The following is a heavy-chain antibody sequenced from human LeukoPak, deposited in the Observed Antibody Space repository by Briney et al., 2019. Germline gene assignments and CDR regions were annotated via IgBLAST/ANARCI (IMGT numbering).Heavy chain of an antibody. V-gene: IGHV1-8*01. J-gene: IGHJ6*02. CDR3: AREGYCSSTSCPYYYYGMDV. CDR1: GYTFTSYD. Sequence: ASVEVSCTASGYTFTSYDINWVRQATGQGLEWMGWMNPNSGNTGYAQKFQGRVTMTRNTSISTAYMELSSLRSEDTAVYYCAREGYCSSTSCPYYYYGMDVWGQGTTVTVSS. CDR2: MNPNSGNT. D-gene: IGHD2-2*01.